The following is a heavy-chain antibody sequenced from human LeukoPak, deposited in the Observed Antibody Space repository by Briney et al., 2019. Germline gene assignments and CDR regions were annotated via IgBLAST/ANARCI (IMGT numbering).Heavy chain of an antibody. J-gene: IGHJ4*02. D-gene: IGHD6-19*01. Sequence: ASVKVSCKASGYTFTGYYMHWLRQAPGQGLEWMGRINPNSGGTNYAQKFQGRVTMTRDTSISTAYMELSRLRSDDTAVYYCARAIAVETPRDYWGQGTLVTVSS. CDR2: INPNSGGT. CDR1: GYTFTGYY. V-gene: IGHV1-2*06. CDR3: ARAIAVETPRDY.